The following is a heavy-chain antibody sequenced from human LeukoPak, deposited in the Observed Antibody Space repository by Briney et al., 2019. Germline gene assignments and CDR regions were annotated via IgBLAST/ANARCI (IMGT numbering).Heavy chain of an antibody. D-gene: IGHD3-22*01. V-gene: IGHV4-30-2*01. J-gene: IGHJ4*02. CDR1: GSSISSGGYS. Sequence: SETLSLTCAVSGSSISSGGYSWSWIRQPPGKGLEWIGYIYHSGSTYYNPSLKSRVTISVDRSKNQFSLKLSSVTAADTAVYYCARGDSSGYYRYFDYWGQGTLVTVSS. CDR2: IYHSGST. CDR3: ARGDSSGYYRYFDY.